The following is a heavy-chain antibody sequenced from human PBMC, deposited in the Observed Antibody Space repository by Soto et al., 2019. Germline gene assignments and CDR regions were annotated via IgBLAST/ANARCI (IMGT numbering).Heavy chain of an antibody. J-gene: IGHJ6*02. V-gene: IGHV2-5*02. CDR3: AHRRRSDYYYSRFYYGMDV. CDR1: GFSLSTSGVG. Sequence: QITLKESGPTLVKPTQTLTLTCTFSGFSLSTSGVGVGWIRQPPGKALEWLALIYWDDDKRYSPSLKSRLTINKDPSKNQLVLTMTNLDPVETATYYCAHRRRSDYYYSRFYYGMDVWGQGTTVTVSS. D-gene: IGHD3-22*01. CDR2: IYWDDDK.